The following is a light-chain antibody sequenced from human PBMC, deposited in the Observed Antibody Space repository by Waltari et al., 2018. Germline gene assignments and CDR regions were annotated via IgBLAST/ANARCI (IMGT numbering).Light chain of an antibody. CDR2: AAS. CDR3: QHHLRLPAT. V-gene: IGKV3-20*01. CDR1: QSISRF. J-gene: IGKJ1*01. Sequence: EIVLTQSPGTLSLSPGGRATLSCRASQSISRFLAWYQQKPGRAPRLLIYAASTRATGIPDRFSGRGSGTDFSLTISGLEPEDFAVYYCQHHLRLPATFGQGTKVEIK.